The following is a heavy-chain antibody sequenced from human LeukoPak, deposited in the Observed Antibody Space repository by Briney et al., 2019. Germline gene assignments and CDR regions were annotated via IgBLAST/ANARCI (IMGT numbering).Heavy chain of an antibody. D-gene: IGHD3-22*01. Sequence: ASVKVSCKASGYTFTGYYMHWVRQAPGQGLEWMGWINPNSGGTNYAQKFQGRVTMTRDTSISTAYMELSRLRSDDTAVYYCARGSFAGYYGSKIDYWGQGTLVTVSS. CDR2: INPNSGGT. V-gene: IGHV1-2*02. J-gene: IGHJ4*02. CDR1: GYTFTGYY. CDR3: ARGSFAGYYGSKIDY.